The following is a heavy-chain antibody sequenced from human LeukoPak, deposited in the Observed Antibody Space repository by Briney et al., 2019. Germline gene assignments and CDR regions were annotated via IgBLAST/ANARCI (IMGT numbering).Heavy chain of an antibody. D-gene: IGHD6-13*01. V-gene: IGHV1-2*02. Sequence: ASVKVSCKASGYTFTDYYMHWVRQAPGQGLEWMGWINPNNGDTSYAQKFRGRVTMTRDTSISTAYMELSSLRSDDTAVYYCARGRNIAVGGTSLVAHWGQGTLVTVSS. CDR3: ARGRNIAVGGTSLVAH. J-gene: IGHJ4*02. CDR2: INPNNGDT. CDR1: GYTFTDYY.